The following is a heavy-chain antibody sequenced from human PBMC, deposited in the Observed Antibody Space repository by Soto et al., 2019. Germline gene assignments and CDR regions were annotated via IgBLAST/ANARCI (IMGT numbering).Heavy chain of an antibody. CDR2: IRQDGSEK. D-gene: IGHD1-1*01. J-gene: IGHJ4*02. CDR3: ITTTRDRPFAY. CDR1: GFSFSSYW. Sequence: EVQLVEAGGDLVQPGGSLRLSCEASGFSFSSYWMTWIRQAPGKRLEYVAIIRQDGSEKKYVDSVMGRFTISRDNDKTSSYLQMNSLRDEDTAVYYCITTTRDRPFAYWGQGTLVTVSS. V-gene: IGHV3-7*03.